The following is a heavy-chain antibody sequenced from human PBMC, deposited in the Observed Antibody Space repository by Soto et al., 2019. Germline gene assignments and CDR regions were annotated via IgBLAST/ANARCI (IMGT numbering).Heavy chain of an antibody. CDR2: IIPIFGTA. V-gene: IGHV1-69*13. CDR1: GGTFSSYA. J-gene: IGHJ4*02. Sequence: SVKVSCKASGGTFSSYAISWVRQAPGQGLEWMGGIIPIFGTANYAQKFQGRVTITADESTSTAYMELSSLRSEDTAVYYCARVSYYDSSGYYYVDYWGQGTLVTVSS. D-gene: IGHD3-22*01. CDR3: ARVSYYDSSGYYYVDY.